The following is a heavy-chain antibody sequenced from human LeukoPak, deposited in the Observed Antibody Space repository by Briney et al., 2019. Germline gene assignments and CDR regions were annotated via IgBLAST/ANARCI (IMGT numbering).Heavy chain of an antibody. V-gene: IGHV5-51*01. J-gene: IGHJ4*02. Sequence: GESLQISCKGPGYSFTSYWIGWVRQMPGKGLGWMGIIYPGDSDTRYSPSFQGQVTISADKSISTAYLQWSSLKASDTAMYYCARLEGSGSYWRGIGNYWGQGTLVTVSS. CDR1: GYSFTSYW. D-gene: IGHD3-10*01. CDR3: ARLEGSGSYWRGIGNY. CDR2: IYPGDSDT.